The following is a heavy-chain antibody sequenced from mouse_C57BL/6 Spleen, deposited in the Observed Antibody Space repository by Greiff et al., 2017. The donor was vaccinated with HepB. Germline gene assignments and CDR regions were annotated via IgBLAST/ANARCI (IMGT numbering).Heavy chain of an antibody. D-gene: IGHD1-2*01. Sequence: VQLQQSGAELARPGASVKMSCKASGYTFTSYTMHWVKQRPGQGLEWIGYINPSSGYTKYNQKFKDKATLTADKSSSTAYMQLSSLTSEDSAGYYCASLITTDAMDYWGQGTSVTVSS. CDR2: INPSSGYT. CDR1: GYTFTSYT. V-gene: IGHV1-4*01. CDR3: ASLITTDAMDY. J-gene: IGHJ4*01.